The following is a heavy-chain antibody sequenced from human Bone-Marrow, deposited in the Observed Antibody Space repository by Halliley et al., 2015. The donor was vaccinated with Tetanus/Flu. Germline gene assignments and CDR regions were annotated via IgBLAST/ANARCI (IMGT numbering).Heavy chain of an antibody. CDR3: AIDKYGFAYDASGFFVS. CDR1: VDSVSSDRYY. V-gene: IGHV4-61*01. J-gene: IGHJ4*02. CDR2: VYYSGDA. D-gene: IGHD3-10*01. Sequence: TLSLTCTVSVDSVSSDRYYWTWIRQPPGKGLEWIGHVYYSGDASFNPALKSRVNISVDRAKNQFSLKRNAVTAADTAMYFCAIDKYGFAYDASGFFVSGGQRSLAIFSS.